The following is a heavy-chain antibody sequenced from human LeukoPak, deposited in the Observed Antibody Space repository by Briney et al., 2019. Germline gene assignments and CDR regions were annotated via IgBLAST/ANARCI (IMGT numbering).Heavy chain of an antibody. CDR1: GFTFSSYG. D-gene: IGHD3-3*01. CDR2: IWYDGSNK. V-gene: IGHV3-33*06. CDR3: AKSPGLEWLLPSDY. Sequence: GGSLRLSCAASGFTFSSYGMHWVRQAPGKGLEWVAVIWYDGSNKYYADSVKGRFTISRDNSKNTLYLQMNSLRAEDTAVYYCAKSPGLEWLLPSDYWGQGTLVTVSS. J-gene: IGHJ4*02.